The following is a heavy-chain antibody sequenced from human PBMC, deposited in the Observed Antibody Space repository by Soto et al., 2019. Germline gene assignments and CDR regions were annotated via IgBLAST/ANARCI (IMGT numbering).Heavy chain of an antibody. J-gene: IGHJ4*02. D-gene: IGHD3-22*01. CDR3: SGGGHYYHSMI. CDR1: GDSVSGGGYY. CDR2: ISFTGAT. Sequence: QVQLQESGPGLVKPSETLSLICTVSGDSVSGGGYYWTWIRQPPGKGLEWIGYISFTGATTYNPSLRIRVTIAMHTAKNQFSLKLTSATAADTALYYCSGGGHYYHSMIWGPGTLVTVSS. V-gene: IGHV4-61*08.